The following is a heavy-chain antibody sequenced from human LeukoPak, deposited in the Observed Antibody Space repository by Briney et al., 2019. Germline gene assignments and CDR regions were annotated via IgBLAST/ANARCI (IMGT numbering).Heavy chain of an antibody. CDR3: ARYGAAATILGWFDP. Sequence: GASVKVSCKASGYTFTGYYMHWVRQAPGQGLEWMGWINTNTGNPTYAQGFTGRFVFSLDTSVSTAYLQISSLKAEDTAVYYCARYGAAATILGWFDPWGQGTLVTVSS. CDR2: INTNTGNP. CDR1: GYTFTGYY. D-gene: IGHD6-13*01. J-gene: IGHJ5*02. V-gene: IGHV7-4-1*02.